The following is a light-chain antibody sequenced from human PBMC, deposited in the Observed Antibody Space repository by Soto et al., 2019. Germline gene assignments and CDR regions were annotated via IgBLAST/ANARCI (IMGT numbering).Light chain of an antibody. CDR2: EVS. CDR3: SSSTSDSLYV. CDR1: SSDVGGYNY. Sequence: QSVLTQPASVSGSPGQSITISCTGTSSDVGGYNYVSWYQQHPGKAPKLMIYEVSNRPSGVSNRFSGSKSGNTASLTISGLQAEDEADYYCSSSTSDSLYVFGTGTKVTVL. V-gene: IGLV2-14*01. J-gene: IGLJ1*01.